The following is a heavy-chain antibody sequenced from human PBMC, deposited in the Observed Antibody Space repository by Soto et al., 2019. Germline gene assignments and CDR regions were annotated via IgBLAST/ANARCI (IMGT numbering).Heavy chain of an antibody. Sequence: ASVKVSCKASGYSFTNNDVTWVRQATGQGLEWMGWMNPGSGDTGYAQKFQGRVTMTRDISIATAYMELSSLRSDDTAIYYCAKMAMFGSLTGSAPWVKGSLDPVSS. CDR2: MNPGSGDT. V-gene: IGHV1-8*01. D-gene: IGHD3-10*01. CDR3: AKMAMFGSLTGSAP. CDR1: GYSFTNND. J-gene: IGHJ5*02.